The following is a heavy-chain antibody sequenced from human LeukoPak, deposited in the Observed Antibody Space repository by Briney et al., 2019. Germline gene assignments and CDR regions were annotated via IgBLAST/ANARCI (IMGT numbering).Heavy chain of an antibody. Sequence: GGSLRLSCAASGFTCTNAWMRWVRQAPGKRLEWVGRIKSRVVGGPIEYGVPGKVRFSISRDDSRNTLYLQMNSLKTEATAVYYCSVNGPHYYYIDVWGKGTTVTVSS. CDR3: SVNGPHYYYIDV. J-gene: IGHJ6*03. D-gene: IGHD2-8*01. CDR1: GFTCTNAW. V-gene: IGHV3-15*01. CDR2: IKSRVVGGPI.